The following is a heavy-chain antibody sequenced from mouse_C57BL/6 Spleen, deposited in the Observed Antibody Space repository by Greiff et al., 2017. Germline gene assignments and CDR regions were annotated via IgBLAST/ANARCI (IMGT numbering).Heavy chain of an antibody. Sequence: QVQLQQPGAELVKPGASVKLSCKASGYTFTSYWMHWVKQRPGRGLEWIGRIDPTSGGTKYNEQFKSKATLTVDKPSSTAYMQLSSLTSEDSAVYYWARERGVTTGCAYWGQGTLVTVSA. V-gene: IGHV1-72*01. D-gene: IGHD2-2*01. CDR3: ARERGVTTGCAY. CDR1: GYTFTSYW. CDR2: IDPTSGGT. J-gene: IGHJ3*01.